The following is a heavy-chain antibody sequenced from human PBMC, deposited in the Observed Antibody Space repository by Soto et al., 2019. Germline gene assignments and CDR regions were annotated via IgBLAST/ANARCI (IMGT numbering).Heavy chain of an antibody. CDR2: INSSSRYI. CDR3: ARSGGGMDV. J-gene: IGHJ6*02. V-gene: IGHV3-48*02. CDR1: GFTFSSYS. D-gene: IGHD3-10*01. Sequence: GGSLRLSCAASGFTFSSYSMDLVRQAPGKGLEWISYINSSSRYIYYADSVKGRFTISRDNAKNSLYLQMNSLRDEDTAVYYCARSGGGMDVWGQGTSVTVSS.